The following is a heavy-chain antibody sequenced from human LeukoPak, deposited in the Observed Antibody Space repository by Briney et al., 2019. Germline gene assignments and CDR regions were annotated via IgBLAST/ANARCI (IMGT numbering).Heavy chain of an antibody. CDR3: AKDLGSSSWPSFDY. CDR1: GFTFSSYA. Sequence: GGSLRLSCADSGFTFSSYAMSWVRQAPGEGLGWVSAISGSGGSTYYADSVKGRFTISRDNSKNTLYLQMNSLRAEDTAVYYCAKDLGSSSWPSFDYWGQGTLVTVSS. V-gene: IGHV3-23*01. CDR2: ISGSGGST. D-gene: IGHD6-13*01. J-gene: IGHJ4*02.